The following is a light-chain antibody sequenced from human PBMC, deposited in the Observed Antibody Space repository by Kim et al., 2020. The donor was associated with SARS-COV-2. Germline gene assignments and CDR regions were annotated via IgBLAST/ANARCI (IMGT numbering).Light chain of an antibody. CDR1: NLGSRS. CDR3: QVWDSSGDHWV. V-gene: IGLV3-21*04. Sequence: SYELTQPPSVSVAPGKTARITCGGDNLGSRSVHWYQQKPGQAPVLVIYYDSDRPSGIPERFSASNSGNTATLTISRVEAGDEADYYCQVWDSSGDHWVFGGGTKLTVL. J-gene: IGLJ3*02. CDR2: YDS.